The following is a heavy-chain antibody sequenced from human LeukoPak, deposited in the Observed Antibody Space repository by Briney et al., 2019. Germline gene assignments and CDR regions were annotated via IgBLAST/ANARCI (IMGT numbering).Heavy chain of an antibody. J-gene: IGHJ4*02. CDR1: GHIFTTHY. D-gene: IGHD5-24*01. V-gene: IGHV1-3*04. CDR3: AMSVEMAAIPSFDY. Sequence: ASVKVSCKPSGHIFTTHYIHWMRQAPGQRLEWLGRVNTDNTKSEYSQKFQGRVIITRDTSASTAYMEMSGLRSEDTAMYYCAMSVEMAAIPSFDYWGQGTLVTVSS. CDR2: VNTDNTKS.